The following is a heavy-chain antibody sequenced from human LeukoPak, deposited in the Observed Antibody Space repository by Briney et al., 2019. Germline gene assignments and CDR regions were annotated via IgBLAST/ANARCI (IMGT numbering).Heavy chain of an antibody. CDR1: GFTFSDSW. Sequence: GGSLRLSCATSGFTFSDSWLYRVRQAPGRGLVWVSRINTDGSFTNYADSVKGRFTISRDNAKNTLYLQVDSLRVEDTAVYYCTRGGSYHPPACCGQGTLVTVSS. J-gene: IGHJ4*01. CDR3: TRGGSYHPPAC. V-gene: IGHV3-74*01. D-gene: IGHD2-2*01. CDR2: INTDGSFT.